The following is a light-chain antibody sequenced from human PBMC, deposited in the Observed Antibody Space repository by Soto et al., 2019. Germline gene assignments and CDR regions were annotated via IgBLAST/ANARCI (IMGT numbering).Light chain of an antibody. CDR3: ATWDDSLNGWV. CDR2: RTD. Sequence: LTQPPSASGTPGQRVTISCSGSSSNIGSNTGTWYQQLPGTAPKLLIYRTDQRPSGVPDRFSGSKSGTSASLAISGLQSEDEAEYYCATWDDSLNGWVFGGGTKLTVL. J-gene: IGLJ3*02. V-gene: IGLV1-44*01. CDR1: SSNIGSNT.